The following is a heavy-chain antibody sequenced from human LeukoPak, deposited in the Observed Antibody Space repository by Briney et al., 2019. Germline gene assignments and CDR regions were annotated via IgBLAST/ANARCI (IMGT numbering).Heavy chain of an antibody. CDR2: IIDSGDIT. CDR1: GFTFSSYA. J-gene: IGHJ6*03. CDR3: AKLGGQEVYNYYVSV. Sequence: GGSLRLSCEASGFTFSSYAMSWVRQAPGKGLEWVSGIIDSGDITYYASSVKGRFTISRDNSRNTLYLQMNSLRAEDTAVYYCAKLGGQEVYNYYVSVWGKGTTVAVSS. V-gene: IGHV3-23*01. D-gene: IGHD3-16*01.